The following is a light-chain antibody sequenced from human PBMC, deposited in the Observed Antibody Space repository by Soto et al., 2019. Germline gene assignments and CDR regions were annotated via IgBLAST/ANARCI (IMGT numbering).Light chain of an antibody. CDR1: SSNIGAGYD. V-gene: IGLV1-40*01. CDR2: GNS. J-gene: IGLJ1*01. CDR3: QSYDNSLSAYYV. Sequence: QSVLPQPPSVSGAPGQRVTISCTGSSSNIGAGYDVHWYQQLPGTAPKLLIYGNSNRPSGVPDRFSGSKSGTSASLAITGLQAEDEADYYCQSYDNSLSAYYVFGTGTKVTVL.